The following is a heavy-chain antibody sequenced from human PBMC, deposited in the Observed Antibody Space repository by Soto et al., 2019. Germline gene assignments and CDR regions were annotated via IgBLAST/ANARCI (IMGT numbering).Heavy chain of an antibody. V-gene: IGHV3-74*01. CDR1: GITFSGFW. Sequence: VPLVESGGGPVQPGGSLRLSCVASGITFSGFWMHWVRQVPGKGLVWVARVDSAESGTSYADSVKGRFTISRDNAKNTLSLQMDSLRVEDRAVYYCATVFEHWGQGIPVTVSS. CDR3: ATVFEH. J-gene: IGHJ4*02. CDR2: VDSAESGT.